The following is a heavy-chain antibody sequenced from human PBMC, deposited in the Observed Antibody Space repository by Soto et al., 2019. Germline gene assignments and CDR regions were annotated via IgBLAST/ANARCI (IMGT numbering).Heavy chain of an antibody. CDR3: ARAQGAYQYYFDY. V-gene: IGHV3-74*01. Sequence: EVQLVESGGGLVQPGGSLRLSCAASGITFSSYWMHWVRQAPEKGLVWVSRINSDGSSTSYADSVKGRFTISRDNAKNTLYLPMNSLRAEDTAVYYCARAQGAYQYYFDYWGQGTLVTVSS. CDR1: GITFSSYW. J-gene: IGHJ4*02. CDR2: INSDGSST. D-gene: IGHD2-2*01.